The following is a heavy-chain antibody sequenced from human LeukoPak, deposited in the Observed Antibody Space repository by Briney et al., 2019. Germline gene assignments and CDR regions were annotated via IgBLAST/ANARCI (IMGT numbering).Heavy chain of an antibody. Sequence: SGGSLRLSCAASGFPFNTFWMSWVRQAPGKGLEWVANIKEDGGEKYYVDSVKGRFTISRDNAKNSLYLQMNSLRAEDTAVYYCVRESSGWRSLQVRGNWLDPWGQGTLVTVS. V-gene: IGHV3-7*03. J-gene: IGHJ5*02. D-gene: IGHD6-19*01. CDR3: VRESSGWRSLQVRGNWLDP. CDR1: GFPFNTFW. CDR2: IKEDGGEK.